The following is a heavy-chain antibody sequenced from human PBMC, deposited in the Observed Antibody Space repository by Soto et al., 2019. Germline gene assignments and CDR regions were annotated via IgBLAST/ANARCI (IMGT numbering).Heavy chain of an antibody. D-gene: IGHD3-3*01. J-gene: IGHJ5*02. CDR3: ERHNLWRGYYVDWFDP. Sequence: ASVKVPCKASGYTFTSYGISWVRQAPGQGLEWMGWISAYNGNTNYAQKLQGRVTMTTDTSTSTAYMELRSLRSEDMAVYYCERHNLWRGYYVDWFDPWGQGTLVTVS. CDR2: ISAYNGNT. V-gene: IGHV1-18*03. CDR1: GYTFTSYG.